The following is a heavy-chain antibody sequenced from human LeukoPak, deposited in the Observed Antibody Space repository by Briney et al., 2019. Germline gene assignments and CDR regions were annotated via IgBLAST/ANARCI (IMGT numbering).Heavy chain of an antibody. CDR3: AASIVMKNYYGSGSYYNYYMDV. J-gene: IGHJ6*03. Sequence: GTSVKVSCKASGFTFTSSAMQWVRQARGQRLEWIGWIVVGSGNTNYAQKFQERVTITRDMSTSTAYMELSSLRSEDTAVYYCAASIVMKNYYGSGSYYNYYMDVWGKGTTDTVSS. CDR2: IVVGSGNT. D-gene: IGHD3-10*01. V-gene: IGHV1-58*02. CDR1: GFTFTSSA.